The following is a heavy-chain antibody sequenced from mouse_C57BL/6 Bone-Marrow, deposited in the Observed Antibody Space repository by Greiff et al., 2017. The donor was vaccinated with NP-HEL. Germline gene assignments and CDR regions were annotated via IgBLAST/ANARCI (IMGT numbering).Heavy chain of an antibody. Sequence: DVKLVESGGGLVQPGGSLSLSCAASGFTFTDYYMRWVRQPPGKALEWLGFIRNKANGYTTEYSASVKGRFTISRDNSKSILYLQMNALRAEDSATYYCARSIYYDYADDPFYAMDYWGQGTSVTVSS. D-gene: IGHD2-4*01. V-gene: IGHV7-3*01. CDR1: GFTFTDYY. J-gene: IGHJ4*01. CDR2: IRNKANGYTT. CDR3: ARSIYYDYADDPFYAMDY.